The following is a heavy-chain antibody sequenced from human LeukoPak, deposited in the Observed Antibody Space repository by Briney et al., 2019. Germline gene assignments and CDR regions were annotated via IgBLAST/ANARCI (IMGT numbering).Heavy chain of an antibody. CDR3: ARSFDSSGYLSFQH. V-gene: IGHV1-2*02. CDR1: GYTFTGYY. J-gene: IGHJ1*01. CDR2: INPNSGGT. Sequence: ASVKVSCKASGYTFTGYYMHWVRQAPGQGLESMGWINPNSGGTNYAQKFQGRVTMTRDTSISTAYMELSRLRSDDTAVYYCARSFDSSGYLSFQHWGQGTLVTVSS. D-gene: IGHD3-22*01.